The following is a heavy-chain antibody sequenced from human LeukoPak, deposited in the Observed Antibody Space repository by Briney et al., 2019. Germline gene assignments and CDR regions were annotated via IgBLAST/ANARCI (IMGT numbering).Heavy chain of an antibody. CDR3: ARGPGFGEPYFQH. J-gene: IGHJ1*01. D-gene: IGHD3-10*01. CDR1: GDSISRTAYY. CDR2: IYYSGST. V-gene: IGHV4-31*11. Sequence: SQTLSLTCAVSGDSISRTAYYWTWIRQHPGQGLEWIGYIYYSGSTYYNPSLKSRTTMSIDTSQNQFSLRLTSVTAADTAVYYCARGPGFGEPYFQHWGQGTLVTVSS.